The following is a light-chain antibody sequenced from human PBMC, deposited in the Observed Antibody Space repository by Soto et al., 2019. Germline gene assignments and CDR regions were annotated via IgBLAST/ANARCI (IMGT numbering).Light chain of an antibody. CDR3: LQDYDYPRT. CDR1: QGISTE. J-gene: IGKJ1*01. V-gene: IGKV1-6*01. Sequence: ATQMTQSPSSLSASVGDRVTIACRASQGISTELGWYQQKPGEAPKLLIYAAYTLQSGVPSRFTGSGSGTDFTLTISGLHPEHFATYYCLQDYDYPRTFGKGHKVEMK. CDR2: AAY.